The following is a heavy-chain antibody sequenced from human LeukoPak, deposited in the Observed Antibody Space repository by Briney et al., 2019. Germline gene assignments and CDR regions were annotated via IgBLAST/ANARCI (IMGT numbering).Heavy chain of an antibody. Sequence: PGGSLRLSCSAAGFTFSSHAMHWLPQAPGRGREWGGRIKRKTEGATTDYAAPVKGRFSISRDDSKTSLYLQMNNLQTEDTAVYYCTTDTRRVVVPKWGQGTLVTVSS. CDR1: GFTFSSHA. J-gene: IGHJ4*02. V-gene: IGHV3-15*01. CDR3: TTDTRRVVVPK. D-gene: IGHD2-15*01. CDR2: IKRKTEGATT.